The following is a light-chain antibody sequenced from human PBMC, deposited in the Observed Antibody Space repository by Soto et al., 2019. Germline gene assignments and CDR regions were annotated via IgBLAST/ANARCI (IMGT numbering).Light chain of an antibody. V-gene: IGKV1D-16*01. CDR1: QGVGTF. J-gene: IGKJ5*01. CDR2: TAS. Sequence: DIRLTQSPSSLSASVGDRVTITCRASQGVGTFLAWYQHKPGKAPKSLIKTASTLQSGVPSRFSGSGSGTDFTLTFSSLQPEDFATYYCQQYSTYPRPFGQGTRVDLK. CDR3: QQYSTYPRP.